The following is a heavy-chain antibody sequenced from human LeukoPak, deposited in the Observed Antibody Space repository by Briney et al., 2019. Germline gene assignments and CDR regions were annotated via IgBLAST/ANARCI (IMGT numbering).Heavy chain of an antibody. CDR3: ARLYRLSSRVMDAFDI. Sequence: SETLSLTCAVYGGSFSGYYWSWIRQPPGKGLEWIGEINHSGSTNYNPSLKSRVTISVDTSKNQFSLKLSSVTAADTAVYYCARLYRLSSRVMDAFDIWGQGTMVTASS. V-gene: IGHV4-34*01. CDR1: GGSFSGYY. CDR2: INHSGST. J-gene: IGHJ3*02. D-gene: IGHD6-13*01.